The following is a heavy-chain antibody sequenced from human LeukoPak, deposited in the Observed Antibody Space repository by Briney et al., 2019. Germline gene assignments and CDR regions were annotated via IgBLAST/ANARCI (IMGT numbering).Heavy chain of an antibody. J-gene: IGHJ3*02. V-gene: IGHV1-2*04. Sequence: AASVKVSCKASGYTFTGYYMHWVRQAPGQGLEWMGWINPNSGGTNYAQKFQGWVTMTRDTSISTAYMELSRLRSDDTAVYYCARGPLITIFGVVNDAFDIWGQGTMVTVSS. CDR3: ARGPLITIFGVVNDAFDI. CDR2: INPNSGGT. CDR1: GYTFTGYY. D-gene: IGHD3-3*01.